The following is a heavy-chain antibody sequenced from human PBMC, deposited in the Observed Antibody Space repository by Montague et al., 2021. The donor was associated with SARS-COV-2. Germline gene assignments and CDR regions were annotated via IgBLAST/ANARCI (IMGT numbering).Heavy chain of an antibody. J-gene: IGHJ4*02. CDR2: IYYSGTT. Sequence: SETLSLTCTVSGGSISSSSYYWGWIRQPPGTGLEWIGSIYYSGTTYYNPSLQSRVTISVDTSKNQFSLKLSSVTAADTAVYYCARETYTSVWFQQFDYWGQGTLVTVSS. CDR1: GGSISSSSYY. CDR3: ARETYTSVWFQQFDY. D-gene: IGHD6-19*01. V-gene: IGHV4-39*01.